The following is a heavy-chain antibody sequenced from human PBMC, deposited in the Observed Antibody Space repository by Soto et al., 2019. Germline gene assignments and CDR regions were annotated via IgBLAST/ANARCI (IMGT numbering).Heavy chain of an antibody. V-gene: IGHV1-46*01. J-gene: IGHJ6*02. Sequence: ASVKVSCKASGYTFTSYYMHWVRQAPGQGLEWMGIINPSGGSTSYAQKFQGRVTMTRDTSTSTAYMELRSLRSDDTAVYYCAGSSSTSSDPIYYYYYGMDVWGQGTTVTVSS. CDR2: INPSGGST. CDR3: AGSSSTSSDPIYYYYYGMDV. D-gene: IGHD2-2*01. CDR1: GYTFTSYY.